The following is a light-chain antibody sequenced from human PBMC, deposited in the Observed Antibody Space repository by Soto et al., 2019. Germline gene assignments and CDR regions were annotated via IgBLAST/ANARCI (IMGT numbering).Light chain of an antibody. J-gene: IGKJ2*01. Sequence: EIVLTQSPGTLSLSPGERATLSCRASQSVDSSYLAWYQQKPGQAPRLLIYGASSRATGIPDRFSGSGSGTDFTLTISRLEPEDCAVYYCQQYGSSPMYTFGQGTKLEIK. CDR2: GAS. CDR1: QSVDSSY. CDR3: QQYGSSPMYT. V-gene: IGKV3-20*01.